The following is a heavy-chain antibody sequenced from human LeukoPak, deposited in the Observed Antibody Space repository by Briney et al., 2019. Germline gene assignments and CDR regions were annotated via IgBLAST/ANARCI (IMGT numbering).Heavy chain of an antibody. V-gene: IGHV4-61*02. D-gene: IGHD3-22*01. CDR2: IYSSGST. CDR1: GGSISSGNYY. CDR3: AREGRDGSFYYHDY. Sequence: PSQTLSLTCTVSGGSISSGNYYWSWIRQPAGKGLEWIGRIYSSGSTNYNPSLKSRVTISVDTSKNQFSLKLSSVTAADTAVYYCAREGRDGSFYYHDYWGQGTLVTVSS. J-gene: IGHJ4*02.